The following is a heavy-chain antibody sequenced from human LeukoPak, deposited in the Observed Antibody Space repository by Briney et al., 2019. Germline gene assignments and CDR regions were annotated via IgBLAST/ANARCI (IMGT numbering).Heavy chain of an antibody. D-gene: IGHD1-26*01. CDR2: IYSGGST. V-gene: IGHV3-53*01. J-gene: IGHJ3*02. Sequence: GGSRRLSCAASGFTVSSNYMSWVRQAPGKGLEWVSIIYSGGSTFYADSVKGRFTISRDNSKNTLYLQMNSLRAEDTAVYYCARGGSYPSAFDIWGQGTMVTVSS. CDR3: ARGGSYPSAFDI. CDR1: GFTVSSNY.